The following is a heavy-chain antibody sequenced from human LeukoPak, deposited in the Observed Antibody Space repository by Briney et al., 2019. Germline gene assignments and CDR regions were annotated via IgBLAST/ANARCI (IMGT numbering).Heavy chain of an antibody. V-gene: IGHV1-8*03. CDR3: ARVPRGKGGSKMYYFDY. Sequence: ASVKVSCKASGYTFTSYDINWVRQATGQGLEWMGWMNPNSGNTGYAQKFQGRVTITRNTSVSTAYMELSSPRSEDTAVYYCARVPRGKGGSKMYYFDYWGQGTLVTVSS. CDR2: MNPNSGNT. CDR1: GYTFTSYD. J-gene: IGHJ4*02. D-gene: IGHD4-11*01.